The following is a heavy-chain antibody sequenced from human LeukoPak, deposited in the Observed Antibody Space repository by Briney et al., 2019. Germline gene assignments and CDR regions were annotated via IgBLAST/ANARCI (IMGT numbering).Heavy chain of an antibody. CDR3: AKNERQLVRDALDY. D-gene: IGHD2-2*01. Sequence: GGSLRLSCAASGFTFSSYAMGWVRQAPGKGLEWVSAISGSGGSTYYADSVKGRFTISRDNSKNTLYLQMDSLRTDDTAVYYCAKNERQLVRDALDYWGQGTLVTVSS. V-gene: IGHV3-23*01. CDR2: ISGSGGST. CDR1: GFTFSSYA. J-gene: IGHJ4*02.